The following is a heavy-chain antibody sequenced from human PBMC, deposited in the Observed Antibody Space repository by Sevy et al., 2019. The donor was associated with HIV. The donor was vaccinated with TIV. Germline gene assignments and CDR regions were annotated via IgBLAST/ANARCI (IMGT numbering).Heavy chain of an antibody. V-gene: IGHV1-8*01. Sequence: ASVKVSCKASGYTFTSYDINWVRQATGQGLEWMGWMNPNSGNTGYSQKFQGRVTMTRNTSTSTAYMAMSNLRSADTTVYYCAKGNCSGGSCFMYYYYSSMDVWGQGTTVTVSS. J-gene: IGHJ6*02. D-gene: IGHD2-15*01. CDR1: GYTFTSYD. CDR3: AKGNCSGGSCFMYYYYSSMDV. CDR2: MNPNSGNT.